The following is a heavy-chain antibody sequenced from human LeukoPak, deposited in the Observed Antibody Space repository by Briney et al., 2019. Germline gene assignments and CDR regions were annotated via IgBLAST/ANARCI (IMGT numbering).Heavy chain of an antibody. J-gene: IGHJ3*01. Sequence: SETLSLTCAVYGGSFRDYYWSWIRQPPGKGLEWIGEINHSGSTNYNPSLKTRVTISLDTSKNQFSLKLTSVTAADTAVYYCAKAPYLSSGSWGQGILVAVSS. CDR1: GGSFRDYY. CDR3: AKAPYLSSGS. V-gene: IGHV4-34*01. CDR2: INHSGST. D-gene: IGHD3-22*01.